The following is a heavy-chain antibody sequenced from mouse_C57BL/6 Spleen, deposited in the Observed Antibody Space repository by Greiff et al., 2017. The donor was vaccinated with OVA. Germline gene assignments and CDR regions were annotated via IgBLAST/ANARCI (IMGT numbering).Heavy chain of an antibody. D-gene: IGHD1-1*01. Sequence: QVQLQQSGADLAQPGASVTLSCKASGYTFTSSCMHWVKQTPGPGLEWIGSINPSTGYTTSNQKFKDKATLTADNSSSTAYMQLSSLTYEDSAVYYCARENYYGSSFAYWGQGTLVTVAA. CDR3: ARENYYGSSFAY. CDR1: GYTFTSSC. V-gene: IGHV1-7*01. CDR2: INPSTGYT. J-gene: IGHJ3*01.